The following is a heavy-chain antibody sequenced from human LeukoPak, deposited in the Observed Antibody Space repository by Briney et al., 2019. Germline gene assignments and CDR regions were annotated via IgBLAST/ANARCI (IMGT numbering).Heavy chain of an antibody. CDR1: GGSISSGDYY. D-gene: IGHD3-10*01. CDR3: ARVCFTGSGSYWRNWFDP. CDR2: IYYSGST. J-gene: IGHJ5*02. V-gene: IGHV4-30-4*08. Sequence: PSQTLSLTCTVSGGSISSGDYYWSWIRQPPGKGLEWIGYIYYSGSTYYNPSLKSRVTISVDTSKNQFSLKLSSVTAADTAVYYCARVCFTGSGSYWRNWFDPWGQGTLVTVSS.